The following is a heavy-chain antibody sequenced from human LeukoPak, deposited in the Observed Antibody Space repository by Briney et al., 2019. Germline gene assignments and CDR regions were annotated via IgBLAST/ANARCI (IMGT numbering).Heavy chain of an antibody. J-gene: IGHJ3*02. CDR2: IYYSGST. D-gene: IGHD4-17*01. CDR3: ARHQYGPADAFDI. Sequence: PSETLSLTCTVSGGSISSSSYYWGWIRQPPGKGLEWIGSIYYSGSTYYNPSLKSRVTISVDTSKNQFSLKLSSVTAADTAVYYCARHQYGPADAFDIWDQGTMVTVSS. V-gene: IGHV4-39*01. CDR1: GGSISSSSYY.